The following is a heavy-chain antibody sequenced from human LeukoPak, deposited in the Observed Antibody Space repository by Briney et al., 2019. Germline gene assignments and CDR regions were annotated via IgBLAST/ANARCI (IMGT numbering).Heavy chain of an antibody. V-gene: IGHV3-23*01. J-gene: IGHJ4*02. CDR1: GVTLSNYA. Sequence: PGGSLRLSCVASGVTLSNYAMSWARQAPGKGLEWVSGISSSGSGGNTYYADSVKGRFTISKDNAKNTVYLQMNNLRAEDTAVYYCVSFYETYWGRGTLVTVSS. CDR3: VSFYETY. D-gene: IGHD2-2*01. CDR2: ISSSGSGGNT.